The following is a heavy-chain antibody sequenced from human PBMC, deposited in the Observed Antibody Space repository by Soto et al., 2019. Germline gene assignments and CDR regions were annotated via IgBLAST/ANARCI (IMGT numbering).Heavy chain of an antibody. CDR1: GYSFTRYG. J-gene: IGHJ6*02. CDR2: INAYHGNT. V-gene: IGHV1-18*01. D-gene: IGHD3-16*01. Sequence: QVQLVQSGAEVKNPGASVKVSCKASGYSFTRYGIGWARQAPGQGLEWMGWINAYHGNTNYAQNLQGRLTLTTDTSTTTAYMELRSLRSNDTAIYYCAMVDVYVTPSPQDVWGQGTTVTVSS. CDR3: AMVDVYVTPSPQDV.